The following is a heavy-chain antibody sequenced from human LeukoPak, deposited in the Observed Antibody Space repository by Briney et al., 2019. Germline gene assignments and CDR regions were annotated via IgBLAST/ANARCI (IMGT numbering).Heavy chain of an antibody. CDR2: INAGNGNT. Sequence: VASVKVSCKASGYTFTSYAMHWVRQAPGQRLEWTGWINAGNGNTKYSQKFQGRVTITRDTSASTAYMELSSLRSEDTAVYYCALGWPAGPQGSGSYSPLSYWGQGTLVTVSS. V-gene: IGHV1-3*01. CDR3: ALGWPAGPQGSGSYSPLSY. CDR1: GYTFTSYA. D-gene: IGHD3-10*01. J-gene: IGHJ4*02.